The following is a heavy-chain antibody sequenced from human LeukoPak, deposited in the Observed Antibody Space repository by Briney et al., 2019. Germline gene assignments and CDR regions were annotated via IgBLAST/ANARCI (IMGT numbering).Heavy chain of an antibody. CDR1: GGPFSGYC. V-gene: IGHV4-34*01. J-gene: IGHJ4*02. Sequence: SETLSLTCAVSGGPFSGYCWSWIPQPPGKGREWIGEIHNSATTTYNPSLNSRVAISEDTSKNQIYLNLRSVTAADTAVYYCARRYYYNLGSFPFDFWGQGTLVTVSS. D-gene: IGHD3-10*01. CDR2: IHNSATT. CDR3: ARRYYYNLGSFPFDF.